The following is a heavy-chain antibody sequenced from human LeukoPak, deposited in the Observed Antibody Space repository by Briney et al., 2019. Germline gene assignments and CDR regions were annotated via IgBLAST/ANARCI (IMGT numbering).Heavy chain of an antibody. CDR2: INHSGST. J-gene: IGHJ4*02. CDR1: GGSFSGYY. D-gene: IGHD6-13*01. CDR3: ARAIAALARPVDY. V-gene: IGHV4-34*01. Sequence: KPSETLSLTCAVYGGSFSGYYWSWVRQPPGKGLEWIGEINHSGSTNYNPSLKSRVTISVDTSKNQFSLKLGSVTAADTAVYYCARAIAALARPVDYWGQGTLVTVSS.